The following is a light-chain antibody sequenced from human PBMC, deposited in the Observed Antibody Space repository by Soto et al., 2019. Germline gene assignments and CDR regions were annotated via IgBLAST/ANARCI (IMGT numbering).Light chain of an antibody. CDR1: SSDVGGYNF. Sequence: QSVLTQPASVSGSPGQWITISCTGTSSDVGGYNFVSWYQQHPGKAPKLMIYEVSNRPSGISNRFSGSKSGNTASLTISGLQAEDEADYYCSSYTISSTRVFGTGTKLTVL. CDR2: EVS. J-gene: IGLJ1*01. V-gene: IGLV2-14*01. CDR3: SSYTISSTRV.